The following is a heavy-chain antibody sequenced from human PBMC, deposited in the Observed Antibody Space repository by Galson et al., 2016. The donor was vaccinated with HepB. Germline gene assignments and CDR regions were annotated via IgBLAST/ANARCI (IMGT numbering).Heavy chain of an antibody. CDR2: IYYSGST. CDR1: GGSISSSSYY. V-gene: IGHV4-39*01. CDR3: ARHLTIQPRLRGNWFDA. Sequence: TVSGGSISSSSYYWGWIRQPPGKGLEWIGSIYYSGSTYYNPSLKSRVTISVDTSKNQFSLKLSCVTAADTAVYYCARHLTIQPRLRGNWFDAWGQGTLVTVSS. J-gene: IGHJ5*02. D-gene: IGHD5-18*01.